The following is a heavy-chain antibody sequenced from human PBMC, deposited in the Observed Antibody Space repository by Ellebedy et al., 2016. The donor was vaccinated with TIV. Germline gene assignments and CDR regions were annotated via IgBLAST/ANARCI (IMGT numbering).Heavy chain of an antibody. V-gene: IGHV3-23*01. Sequence: GESLKISCAASGFTFSSYAMSWVRQAPGKGLEWVSAISGSGGSTYYADSVKGRFTISRDNSKNTLYLQMNSLRAEDTAVYYCAKDLFEVIPTYIDYWGQGTLVTVSS. CDR1: GFTFSSYA. J-gene: IGHJ4*02. D-gene: IGHD3-3*01. CDR2: ISGSGGST. CDR3: AKDLFEVIPTYIDY.